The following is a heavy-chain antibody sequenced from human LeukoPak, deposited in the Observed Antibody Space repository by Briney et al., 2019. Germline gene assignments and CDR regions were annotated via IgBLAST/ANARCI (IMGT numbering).Heavy chain of an antibody. V-gene: IGHV4-4*02. Sequence: MPSETLSLTCAVSGGSISSSNWWSWVRQPPGKGLEWIGEIYHSGSTNYNPSLKSRVTISVDKSKNQLSLKLSSVTAADTAVYYCARLVKPGSGYYYYYFDHWGQGTLVTVSS. J-gene: IGHJ4*02. CDR3: ARLVKPGSGYYYYYFDH. CDR2: IYHSGST. CDR1: GGSISSSNW. D-gene: IGHD3-22*01.